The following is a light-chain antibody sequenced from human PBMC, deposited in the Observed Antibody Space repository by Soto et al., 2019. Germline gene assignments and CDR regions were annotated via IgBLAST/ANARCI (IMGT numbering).Light chain of an antibody. CDR3: QQRSNWIT. J-gene: IGKJ5*01. CDR2: TAS. CDR1: ESVITY. Sequence: DIPMTQSPSSLSASVGDIVTITYRASESVITYLNWYRQKPGKAPNLLIHTASTLESGVPTRFSGGGSGTDFTLTISSLEPEDFAVYYCQQRSNWITFGQGTRLEIK. V-gene: IGKV1-39*01.